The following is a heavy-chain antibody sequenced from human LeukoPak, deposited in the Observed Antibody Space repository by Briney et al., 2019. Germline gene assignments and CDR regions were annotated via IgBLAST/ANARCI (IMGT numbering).Heavy chain of an antibody. CDR2: VSHDGSTK. V-gene: IGHV3-30*10. D-gene: IGHD5-18*01. CDR1: GFSFSAHA. Sequence: GGSLRLSCAATGFSFSAHAMHWVRQAPGMGPEWVAVVSHDGSTKYYTDSVRGRFTISRDNYKNTFFLQLNGLRTGDTAVYYCTRAIMGTENLDYWGQGTQVTVFS. CDR3: TRAIMGTENLDY. J-gene: IGHJ4*02.